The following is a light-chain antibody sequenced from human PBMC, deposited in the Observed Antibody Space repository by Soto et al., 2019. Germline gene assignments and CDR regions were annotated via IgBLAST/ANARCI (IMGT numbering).Light chain of an antibody. CDR1: QSVSSNY. V-gene: IGKV3-20*01. CDR3: QQYNSYSGT. J-gene: IGKJ1*01. Sequence: EIVLTQSPGTLSLSPGERATLSCRASQSVSSNYLAWYQQKPGQAPRLLVYGASSTATGIPDRFSGSGSETDFILTISSLQPDDFATYYCQQYNSYSGTFGQGTKVEIK. CDR2: GAS.